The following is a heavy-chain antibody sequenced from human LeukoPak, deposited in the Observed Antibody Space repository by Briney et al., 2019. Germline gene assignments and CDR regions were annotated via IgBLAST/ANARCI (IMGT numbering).Heavy chain of an antibody. J-gene: IGHJ4*02. CDR3: ARDLGIFIAAAAVDY. CDR2: INPNNGGT. D-gene: IGHD6-13*01. V-gene: IGHV1-2*02. CDR1: GYTFTGYY. Sequence: VASVKVSCKASGYTFTGYYMHWVRQAPGQGLEWMGWINPNNGGTNYAQKFQGRVTMTRDTSISTAYMELSRLRSDDTAVYYCARDLGIFIAAAAVDYWGQGTLVTVSS.